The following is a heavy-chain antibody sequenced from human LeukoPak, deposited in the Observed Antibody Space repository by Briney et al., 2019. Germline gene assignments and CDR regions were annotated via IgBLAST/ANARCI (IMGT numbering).Heavy chain of an antibody. D-gene: IGHD5/OR15-5a*01. V-gene: IGHV3-7*01. CDR3: ARESTEDRPGS. CDR2: IDQDGSDK. J-gene: IGHJ5*02. Sequence: GGSLRPSCAASGFTLSDLWMSWVRQTPGKGLEWVANIDQDGSDKNYVGSVKGRFTISRDDAKNSLFLQMNSLRAEDTAVYYCARESTEDRPGSWGQGTLVTVSS. CDR1: GFTLSDLW.